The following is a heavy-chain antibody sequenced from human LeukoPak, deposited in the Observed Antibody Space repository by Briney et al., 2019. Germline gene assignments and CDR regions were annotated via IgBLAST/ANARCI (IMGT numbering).Heavy chain of an antibody. CDR1: GYTFTGYY. J-gene: IGHJ5*02. Sequence: ASVKVSCKASGYTFTGYYMHWVRRAPGQGLEWMGWINPNSGGTNYAQKFQGRVTMTRDTSISTAYMELSRLRSDDTAVYYCARDGTYYYSWFDPWGQGTLVTVSS. CDR2: INPNSGGT. D-gene: IGHD3-10*01. V-gene: IGHV1-2*02. CDR3: ARDGTYYYSWFDP.